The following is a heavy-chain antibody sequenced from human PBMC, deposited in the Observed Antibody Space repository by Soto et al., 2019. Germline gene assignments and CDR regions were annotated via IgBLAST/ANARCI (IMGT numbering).Heavy chain of an antibody. Sequence: SETLSLTCTVSGGSISSSSYYWGWIRQPPGKGLEWIGSIYYSGSTYYNPSLKSRVTISVDTSKNQFSLKLSSVTAADTAVYYCANYDFWLLFDYWGQGTLVTVSS. J-gene: IGHJ4*02. V-gene: IGHV4-39*01. CDR2: IYYSGST. CDR3: ANYDFWLLFDY. D-gene: IGHD3-3*01. CDR1: GGSISSSSYY.